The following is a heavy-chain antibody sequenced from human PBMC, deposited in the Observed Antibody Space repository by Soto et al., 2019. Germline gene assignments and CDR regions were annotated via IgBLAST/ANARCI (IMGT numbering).Heavy chain of an antibody. CDR3: AHRRNTYYDILTGYSKNWFDP. V-gene: IGHV2-5*02. D-gene: IGHD3-9*01. J-gene: IGHJ5*02. CDR1: GFSLTTSGVG. Sequence: QNTLKESGPTLVKPTQTLTLTCTFSGFSLTTSGVGVGWIRQSPGKALEWLALIYWDDERRYSPSLKSRLTITKDMSKNQVVLTMTNMDPEDTATYYCAHRRNTYYDILTGYSKNWFDPWGQGTLVTVSS. CDR2: IYWDDER.